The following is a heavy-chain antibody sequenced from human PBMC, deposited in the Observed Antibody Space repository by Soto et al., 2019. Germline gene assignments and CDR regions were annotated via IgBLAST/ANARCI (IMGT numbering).Heavy chain of an antibody. Sequence: QGQLVQSGAEVKKPGSSVKVSCKVSGGTFSSYAISWVRQAPGQGLEWMGGIFPSFGTANYAQKFQGRVTITADESTSTAYMELSSLRSEDTAVYYCARGVTYYYDSSGPKSYYYYYGMDVWGQGTTVTVSS. CDR3: ARGVTYYYDSSGPKSYYYYYGMDV. CDR1: GGTFSSYA. J-gene: IGHJ6*02. V-gene: IGHV1-69*01. D-gene: IGHD3-22*01. CDR2: IFPSFGTA.